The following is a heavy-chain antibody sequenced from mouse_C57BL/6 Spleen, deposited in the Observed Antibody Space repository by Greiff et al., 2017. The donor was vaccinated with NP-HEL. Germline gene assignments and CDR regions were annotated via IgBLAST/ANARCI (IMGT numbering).Heavy chain of an antibody. Sequence: EVKLMESGGGLVKPGGSLKLSCAASGFTFSDYGMHWVRQAPEKGLEWVAYISSGSSTIYYADTVKGRFTISRDNAKNTLFLQMTSLRCEDTAMYYCSRPHYYGSSYFDYWGQGTTLTVSS. D-gene: IGHD1-1*01. J-gene: IGHJ2*01. CDR2: ISSGSSTI. V-gene: IGHV5-17*01. CDR3: SRPHYYGSSYFDY. CDR1: GFTFSDYG.